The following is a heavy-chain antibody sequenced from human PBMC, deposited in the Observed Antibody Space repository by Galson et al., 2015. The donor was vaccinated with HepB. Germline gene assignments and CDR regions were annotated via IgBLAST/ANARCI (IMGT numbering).Heavy chain of an antibody. V-gene: IGHV3-9*01. CDR3: ANFGFGENRDMDV. Sequence: SLRLSCAASGFTFDDYAMHWVRQAPGKGLEWVSGISWNSGSIGHADSVKGRFTISGDNAKNSLYLQMNSLRAEDTALYYCANFGFGENRDMDVWGKGTTVTVSS. J-gene: IGHJ6*03. CDR2: ISWNSGSI. CDR1: GFTFDDYA. D-gene: IGHD3-10*01.